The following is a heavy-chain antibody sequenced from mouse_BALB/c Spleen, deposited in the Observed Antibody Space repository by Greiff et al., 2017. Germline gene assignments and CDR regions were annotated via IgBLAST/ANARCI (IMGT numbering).Heavy chain of an antibody. CDR3: TRLYGNYGYFDY. CDR1: GYTFTSYW. V-gene: IGHV1-5*01. CDR2: IYPGNSDT. J-gene: IGHJ2*01. D-gene: IGHD2-10*02. Sequence: EVQLQQSGTVLARPGASVKMSCKASGYTFTSYWMHWVKQRPGQGLEWIGAIYPGNSDTSYNQKFKGKAKLTAVTSTSTAYMELSSLTNEDSAVYYCTRLYGNYGYFDYWGQGTTLTVSS.